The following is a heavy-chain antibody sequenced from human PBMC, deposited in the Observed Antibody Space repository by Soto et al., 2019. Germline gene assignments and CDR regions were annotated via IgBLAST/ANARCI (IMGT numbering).Heavy chain of an antibody. CDR2: ISSSSSYI. CDR1: GFTFSSYS. J-gene: IGHJ6*02. V-gene: IGHV3-21*01. Sequence: PGGSLRLSCAASGFTFSSYSMNWVRQALRKGLEWVSSISSSSSYIYYADSVKGRFTISRDNAKNSLYLQMNSLRAEDTAVYYCARDIIMATVTSLLGYYYGMDVWGQGTTVTVSS. D-gene: IGHD4-17*01. CDR3: ARDIIMATVTSLLGYYYGMDV.